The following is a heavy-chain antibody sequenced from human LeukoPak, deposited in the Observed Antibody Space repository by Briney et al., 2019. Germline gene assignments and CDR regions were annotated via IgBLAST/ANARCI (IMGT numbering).Heavy chain of an antibody. J-gene: IGHJ4*02. CDR2: INPNSGGT. CDR1: GYTFTAYY. Sequence: GASVKVSCKASGYTFTAYYMHWVRQAPGQGLEWMGWINPNSGGTNYAQKFQGRVTMTRDTSISTAYMELSRLRSDDTAVYFCARDSPPHSCSLTSCYKDYFDYWGQGTLVTVSS. D-gene: IGHD2-2*02. CDR3: ARDSPPHSCSLTSCYKDYFDY. V-gene: IGHV1-2*02.